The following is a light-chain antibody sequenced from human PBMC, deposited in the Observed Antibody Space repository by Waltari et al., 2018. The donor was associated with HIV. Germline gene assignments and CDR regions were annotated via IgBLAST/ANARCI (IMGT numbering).Light chain of an antibody. Sequence: SALTQPASVSGSPGQSITISCTGRGSAIGGYNYLSWYQHYPGKAPKLIIYDVSRRPSVVSNRFSGSKSGNTASLTISGLRAEDEADYYCSSYTSITLIFGGGTKLTVL. V-gene: IGLV2-14*03. CDR1: GSAIGGYNY. CDR2: DVS. CDR3: SSYTSITLI. J-gene: IGLJ2*01.